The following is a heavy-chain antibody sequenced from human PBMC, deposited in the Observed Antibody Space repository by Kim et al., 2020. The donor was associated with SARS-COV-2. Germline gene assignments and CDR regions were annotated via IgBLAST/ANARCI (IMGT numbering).Heavy chain of an antibody. CDR2: ISYDGSNK. Sequence: GGSLRLSCAASGFTFSSYAMHWVRQAPGKGLEWVAVISYDGSNKYYTDSVKGRFTISRDNSKNTLYLQMNSLRAEDTAVYYCARVGRQQPRYDAFDIWGQGTMVTVSS. CDR1: GFTFSSYA. CDR3: ARVGRQQPRYDAFDI. D-gene: IGHD6-13*01. V-gene: IGHV3-30*04. J-gene: IGHJ3*02.